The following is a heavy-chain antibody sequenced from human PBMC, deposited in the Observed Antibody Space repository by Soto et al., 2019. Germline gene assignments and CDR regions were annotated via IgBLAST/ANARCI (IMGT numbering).Heavy chain of an antibody. CDR1: GFIFSNYD. J-gene: IGHJ6*02. D-gene: IGHD3-16*01. Sequence: EVQLVESGGGLVQPGGSLRLSCTVSGFIFSNYDMHWVRQVTGRGLEWVSAIGTAGDTYYPGTVKGRFTSSRENAKNSLNLQMNSLRAEDTAVYYGVSDGGGHHGGYYYYRMDVWGQGTTVIVSS. CDR2: IGTAGDT. V-gene: IGHV3-13*01. CDR3: VSDGGGHHGGYYYYRMDV.